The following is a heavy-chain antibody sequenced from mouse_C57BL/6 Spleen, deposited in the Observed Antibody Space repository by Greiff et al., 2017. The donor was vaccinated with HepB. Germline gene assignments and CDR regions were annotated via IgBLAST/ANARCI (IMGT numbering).Heavy chain of an antibody. V-gene: IGHV1-42*01. J-gene: IGHJ4*01. CDR2: INPSTGGT. CDR3: ARRTNWHAMDY. CDR1: GYSFTGYY. Sequence: EVKLMESGPELVKPGASVKISCKASGYSFTGYYMNWVKQSPEKSLEWIGEINPSTGGTTYNQKFKAKATLTVDKSSSTAYMQLKSLTSEDSAVYYCARRTNWHAMDYWGQGTSVTVSS. D-gene: IGHD4-1*01.